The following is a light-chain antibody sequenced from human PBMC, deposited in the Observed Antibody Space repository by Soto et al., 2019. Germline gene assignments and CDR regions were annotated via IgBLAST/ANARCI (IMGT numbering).Light chain of an antibody. Sequence: QAVVTQEPSFSVSPGGTVTLTCGLSSGSVSTSYYPSWYQQTPGQAPRTLIYSTNTRSSGVPDRFSGSILGIKAALTITGAQADDESDYYCALYMGSGISIFGGGTKVTVL. CDR3: ALYMGSGISI. CDR2: STN. CDR1: SGSVSTSYY. J-gene: IGLJ2*01. V-gene: IGLV8-61*01.